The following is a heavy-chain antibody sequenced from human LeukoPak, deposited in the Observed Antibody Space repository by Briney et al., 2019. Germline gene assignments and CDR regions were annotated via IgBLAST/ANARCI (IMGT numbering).Heavy chain of an antibody. CDR2: INPSGGST. D-gene: IGHD3-22*01. CDR1: GYTFTSYY. CDR3: ATDYYDSSGYYPFDY. Sequence: GASVKVSCKASGYTFTSYYMHWVRQAPGQGLEWMGIINPSGGSTSYAQKFQGRVTMTRNTSISTAYMELSSLRSEDTAVYYCATDYYDSSGYYPFDYWGQGTLVTVSS. J-gene: IGHJ4*02. V-gene: IGHV1-46*01.